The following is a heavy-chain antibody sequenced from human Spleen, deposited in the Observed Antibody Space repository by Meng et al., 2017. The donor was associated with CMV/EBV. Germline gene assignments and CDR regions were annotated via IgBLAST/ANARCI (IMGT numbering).Heavy chain of an antibody. Sequence: GESLKISCAASGFTFSSYEMNWVRQAPGKGLEWVSYTSTSGSTIYYADSVKGRFTISRDNAKNSLYLQMNSLRAEDTAVYYCARALLEEDYYYGMDVWGQGTTVTVSS. CDR1: GFTFSSYE. J-gene: IGHJ6*02. CDR3: ARALLEEDYYYGMDV. V-gene: IGHV3-48*03. D-gene: IGHD1-1*01. CDR2: TSTSGSTI.